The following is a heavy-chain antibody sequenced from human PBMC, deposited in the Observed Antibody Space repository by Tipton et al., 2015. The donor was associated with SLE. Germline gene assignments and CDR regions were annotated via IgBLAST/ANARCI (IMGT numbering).Heavy chain of an antibody. CDR2: IYYSGST. CDR3: ARDDFYGMDV. CDR1: NGSISSHF. Sequence: TLSLTCIVSNGSISSHFWSWVRQSPGKGLEWIGDIYYSGSTNYNPSLQSRVTISLDTSKNQFSLKLSSLTAADTAVYYCARDDFYGMDVWGQGTTVTVSS. J-gene: IGHJ6*02. V-gene: IGHV4-59*11.